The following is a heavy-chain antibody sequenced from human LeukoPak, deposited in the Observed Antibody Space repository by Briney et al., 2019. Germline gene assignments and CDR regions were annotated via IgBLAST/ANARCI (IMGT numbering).Heavy chain of an antibody. D-gene: IGHD1-1*01. V-gene: IGHV3-30*04. Sequence: GRSLRLSCAASGFTFSSYAMHWVRPAPGKGLEWVAVISFDGGNTYYGDSVKGRFTISRDNSKNTLYLQMNRLSAGDTAVYYCARDSGYDVNWSPGRWGQGTLVTVSS. CDR3: ARDSGYDVNWSPGR. J-gene: IGHJ4*02. CDR1: GFTFSSYA. CDR2: ISFDGGNT.